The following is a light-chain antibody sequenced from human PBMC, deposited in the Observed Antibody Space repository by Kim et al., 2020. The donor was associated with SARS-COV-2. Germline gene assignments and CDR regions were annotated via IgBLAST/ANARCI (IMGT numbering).Light chain of an antibody. CDR3: QQYDTYPVT. V-gene: IGKV1-5*03. J-gene: IGKJ5*01. CDR2: KAS. Sequence: ASVGNRVTITCRASQRISYWLAWYQQKPGNAPNLLIYKASNLQSGFPSRFSGSGSGTDFTLTISGLHPDDFATYYCQQYDTYPVTFGQGTRLEIK. CDR1: QRISYW.